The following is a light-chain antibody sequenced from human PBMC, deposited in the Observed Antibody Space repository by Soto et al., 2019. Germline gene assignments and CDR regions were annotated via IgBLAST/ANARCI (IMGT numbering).Light chain of an antibody. V-gene: IGKV1-5*03. CDR3: QHYNSYSEA. J-gene: IGKJ1*01. CDR1: QTVSGH. CDR2: KAS. Sequence: DIQMTQSPSSLSASVGYRVTIMCRANQTVSGHINWYQQKPGKAPKLLIYKASTLKSGVPSRFSGSGSGTEFTLTISSLQPDDFATYYCQHYNSYSEAFGQGTKVDIK.